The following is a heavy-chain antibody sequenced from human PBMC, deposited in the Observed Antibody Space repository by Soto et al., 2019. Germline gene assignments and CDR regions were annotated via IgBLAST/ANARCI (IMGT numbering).Heavy chain of an antibody. Sequence: GASVKVSCKASGYTFTSYAMHWVRQAPGQRLEWMGWINAGNGNTKYSQKFQGRVTITRDTSASTAYMELSSLRSEDTAVYYCARDRDGTTDYYYGMDVWGQGTTVTVSS. D-gene: IGHD4-4*01. V-gene: IGHV1-3*01. CDR2: INAGNGNT. CDR3: ARDRDGTTDYYYGMDV. J-gene: IGHJ6*02. CDR1: GYTFTSYA.